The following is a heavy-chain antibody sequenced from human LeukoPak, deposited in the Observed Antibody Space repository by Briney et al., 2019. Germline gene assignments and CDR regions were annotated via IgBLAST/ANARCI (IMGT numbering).Heavy chain of an antibody. V-gene: IGHV1-18*01. CDR1: GYTFTSYG. CDR2: ISAYNGNT. CDR3: ATVHRIAAAGTGRNWFDP. J-gene: IGHJ5*02. D-gene: IGHD6-13*01. Sequence: ASVKVSCKASGYTFTSYGISWVRQAPGQGLEWMGWISAYNGNTNYAQKLQGRVTMTTDTSTSTAYMELRSLRSEDTAVYYCATVHRIAAAGTGRNWFDPWGQGTLVTVSS.